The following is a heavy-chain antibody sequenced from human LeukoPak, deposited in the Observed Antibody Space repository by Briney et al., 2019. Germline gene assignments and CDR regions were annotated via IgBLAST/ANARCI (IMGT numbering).Heavy chain of an antibody. V-gene: IGHV3-48*01. CDR3: AREIRGYSSSSVDC. CDR2: ISSTGSTI. J-gene: IGHJ4*02. D-gene: IGHD6-6*01. CDR1: GFTLSSYS. Sequence: GGSLRLSCTASGFTLSSYSMNWVRQTPGKGLEWISYISSTGSTIYYADSVKGRFTISRDNAKNSLYLQMNSLRAEDTSLYYCAREIRGYSSSSVDCWGQGTLVTVSS.